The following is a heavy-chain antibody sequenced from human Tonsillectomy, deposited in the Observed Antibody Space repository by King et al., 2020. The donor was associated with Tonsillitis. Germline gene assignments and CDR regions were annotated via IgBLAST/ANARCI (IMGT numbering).Heavy chain of an antibody. CDR2: ISYDGSNK. V-gene: IGHV3-30-3*01. J-gene: IGHJ4*02. CDR3: ARDYEQWLSTDIDY. CDR1: GFTFSSYA. Sequence: QVQLVESGGGVVQPGRSLRLSCAASGFTFSSYAMHWVRQAPGKGLEWVAVISYDGSNKYYADSVKGRINISRDNSKNTLYLQMNSLRAEDTAVYYCARDYEQWLSTDIDYWGQGTLVTVSS. D-gene: IGHD6-19*01.